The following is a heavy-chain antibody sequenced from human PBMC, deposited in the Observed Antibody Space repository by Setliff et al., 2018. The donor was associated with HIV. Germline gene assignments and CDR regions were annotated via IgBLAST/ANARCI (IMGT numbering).Heavy chain of an antibody. CDR3: AREGRSDNGDYYGY. D-gene: IGHD4-17*01. V-gene: IGHV4-38-2*02. CDR1: GYSISSGYY. J-gene: IGHJ4*02. CDR2: IYHSGST. Sequence: KPSETLSLTCGVSGYSISSGYYWGWIRQPPGKGLEWIGSIYHSGSTYYNPSLRSRVTISVDTSKNQFSPKLRSVTAADTAVYYCAREGRSDNGDYYGYWGQGTLVTVSS.